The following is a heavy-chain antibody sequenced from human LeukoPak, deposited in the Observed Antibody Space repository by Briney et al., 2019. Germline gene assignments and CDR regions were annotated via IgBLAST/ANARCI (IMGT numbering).Heavy chain of an antibody. J-gene: IGHJ4*02. CDR2: IYHSGST. CDR3: ASFCGGDCYYPFDY. CDR1: GGSISSSNW. Sequence: SETLSLTCAVSGGSISSSNWWSWVRQPPVKGLEWIGEIYHSGSTNYNPSLKSRVTISVDKSKNQFSLKLSSVTAADTAVYYCASFCGGDCYYPFDYWGQGTLVTVSS. V-gene: IGHV4-4*02. D-gene: IGHD2-21*02.